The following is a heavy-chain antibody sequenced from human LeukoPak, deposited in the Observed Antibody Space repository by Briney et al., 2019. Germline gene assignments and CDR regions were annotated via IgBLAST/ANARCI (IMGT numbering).Heavy chain of an antibody. CDR1: GYTFTSYY. D-gene: IGHD5-24*01. J-gene: IGHJ4*02. V-gene: IGHV1-46*01. Sequence: ASVKVSCKASGYTFTSYYMHWVRQAPGQGLEWMGIINLSGGSTSYAQKFQGRVTMTRDTSTSTVYMELSSLRSEDTAVYYCARDGYTPKTGSDYYFDYWGQGTLVTVSS. CDR2: INLSGGST. CDR3: ARDGYTPKTGSDYYFDY.